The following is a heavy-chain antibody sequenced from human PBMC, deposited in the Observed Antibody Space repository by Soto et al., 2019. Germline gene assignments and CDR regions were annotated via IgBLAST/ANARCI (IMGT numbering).Heavy chain of an antibody. V-gene: IGHV4-31*03. Sequence: LSLTCTVSGGSISSGGYYWSWIRQHPGKGLEWIGYIYYSGSTYYNPSLKSRVTISVDTSKNQFSLKLSSVTAADTAVYYCARAGYSHGGNWFDPWGQGTLVTVSS. CDR1: GGSISSGGYY. CDR2: IYYSGST. J-gene: IGHJ5*02. CDR3: ARAGYSHGGNWFDP. D-gene: IGHD5-18*01.